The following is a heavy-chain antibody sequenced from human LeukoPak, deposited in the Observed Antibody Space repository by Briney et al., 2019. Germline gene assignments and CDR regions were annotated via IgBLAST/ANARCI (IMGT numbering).Heavy chain of an antibody. D-gene: IGHD6-13*01. CDR2: IFYSGST. CDR1: GGSISSTSYY. J-gene: IGHJ4*02. V-gene: IGHV4-39*01. Sequence: SETLSLTCSVSGGSISSTSYYWGWIRQPPGKGLEWIGSIFYSGSTFYNPSLKSRVTISVDTSKNQFSLKLNSVTAADTAVYYCARHPYSSSWFNYWGPGTLVTVSS. CDR3: ARHPYSSSWFNY.